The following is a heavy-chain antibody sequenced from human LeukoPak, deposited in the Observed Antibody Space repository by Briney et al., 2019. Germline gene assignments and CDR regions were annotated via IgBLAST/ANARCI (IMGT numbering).Heavy chain of an antibody. CDR1: GFTFNNYA. D-gene: IGHD3-16*01. CDR3: ARDPGGSFDY. CDR2: ISSSGT. Sequence: GSLRLSCAASGFTFNNYAMSWVRQAPGKGLEWVSTISSSGTDYADSVKGRFTISRDNSKSTVDLQMNSLRADDTAVYYCARDPGGSFDYWGQGTLVTVSS. J-gene: IGHJ4*02. V-gene: IGHV3-23*01.